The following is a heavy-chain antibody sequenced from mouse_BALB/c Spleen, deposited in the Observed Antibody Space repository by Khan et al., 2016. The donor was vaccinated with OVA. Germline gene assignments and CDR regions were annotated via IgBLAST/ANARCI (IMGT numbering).Heavy chain of an antibody. D-gene: IGHD2-4*01. CDR3: ARWDYDAPNY. Sequence: EVQLQESGPGLVKPSQSLSLTCTVTGYSITSDYAWNWIRQFPGNKLEWMGFISYSGSTSYNLSLKSRISITRDTSKNQFFLQLNSVTTEDTATYYCARWDYDAPNYWGQGTTLTVSS. CDR2: ISYSGST. CDR1: GYSITSDYA. J-gene: IGHJ2*01. V-gene: IGHV3-2*02.